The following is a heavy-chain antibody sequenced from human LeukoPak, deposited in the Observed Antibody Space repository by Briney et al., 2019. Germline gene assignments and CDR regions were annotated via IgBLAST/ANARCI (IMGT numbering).Heavy chain of an antibody. J-gene: IGHJ3*02. D-gene: IGHD1-26*01. Sequence: SETLSLTCTVSGGSISSYYWSWIRQPPGKGLEWIGYIYYSGSTNYNPSLKSRVTISVDTSKNQFSLKLSSVTAADTAVYYCARDRGGSYYFKGVFDIWGQGTMVTVSS. CDR2: IYYSGST. CDR3: ARDRGGSYYFKGVFDI. CDR1: GGSISSYY. V-gene: IGHV4-59*01.